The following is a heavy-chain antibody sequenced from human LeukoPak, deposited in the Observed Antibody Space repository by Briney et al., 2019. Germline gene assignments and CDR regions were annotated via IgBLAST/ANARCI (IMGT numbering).Heavy chain of an antibody. CDR1: GFTFSSYS. CDR2: ISSSSSYI. V-gene: IGHV3-21*01. CDR3: ARDQWLQGTFDY. Sequence: GGSLRLSCAASGFTFSSYSMNWVRQAPGKGLEWVSSISSSSSYIYYADPVKGRFTISRDNAKNSLYLQMNSLRAEDTAVYYCARDQWLQGTFDYWGQGTLVTVSS. D-gene: IGHD5-12*01. J-gene: IGHJ4*02.